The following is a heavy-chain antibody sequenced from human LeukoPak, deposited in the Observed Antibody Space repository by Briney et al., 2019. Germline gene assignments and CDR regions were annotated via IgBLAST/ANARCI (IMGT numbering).Heavy chain of an antibody. CDR2: IRSSSSYI. V-gene: IGHV3-21*01. Sequence: GGSVRLSCAASGFTLRSYSMNGVRRAPGKGRVGVSSIRSSSSYIYYADSVKGRFNISRDNDKNSLYMKMNSMRAEDTAVYYCARDGIVVVVAAPRREYYYGMDVWGQGTTVTVSS. D-gene: IGHD2-15*01. CDR1: GFTLRSYS. CDR3: ARDGIVVVVAAPRREYYYGMDV. J-gene: IGHJ6*02.